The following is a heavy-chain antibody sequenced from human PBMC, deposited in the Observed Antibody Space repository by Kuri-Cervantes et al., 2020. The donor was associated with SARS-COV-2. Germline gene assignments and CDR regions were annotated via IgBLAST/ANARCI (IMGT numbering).Heavy chain of an antibody. CDR2: IWYDGSNK. CDR1: GFTFSSYG. CDR3: ARDLGFGELESDY. V-gene: IGHV3-33*08. Sequence: GESLKISCAASGFTFSSYGMHWVRQAPGEGLEWVAVIWYDGSNKYYADSVKGRFTISRDNSKNTLYLQMNSLRAEDTAVYYCARDLGFGELESDYWGQGTLVTVSS. D-gene: IGHD3-10*01. J-gene: IGHJ4*02.